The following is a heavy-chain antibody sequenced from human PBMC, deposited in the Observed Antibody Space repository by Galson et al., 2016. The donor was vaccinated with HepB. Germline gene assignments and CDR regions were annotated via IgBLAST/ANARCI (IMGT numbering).Heavy chain of an antibody. J-gene: IGHJ3*02. CDR3: STDPAPLVYAFDI. D-gene: IGHD5/OR15-5a*01. Sequence: CAISGDSVASNSGAWNWIRQSPSGGFEWLGRTYYRSKWYNDSAVSVKSRITINPDTSKNQSALHMNSVTPEATALYYCSTDPAPLVYAFDIWGQGTMVTVSP. V-gene: IGHV6-1*01. CDR2: TYYRSKWYN. CDR1: GDSVASNSGA.